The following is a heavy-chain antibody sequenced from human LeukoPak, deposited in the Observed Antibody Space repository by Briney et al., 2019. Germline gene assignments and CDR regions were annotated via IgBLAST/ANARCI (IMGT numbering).Heavy chain of an antibody. D-gene: IGHD3-10*01. CDR1: GFTFSSYS. CDR2: ISSSSSYI. Sequence: KAGGSLRLSCAASGFTFSSYSMNWVRQAPGKGLEWVSSISSSSSYIYYADSVKGRFTISRDNAKNSLYLQMNSLRAEDTAVYYCARAPYGSGSYSGSDYWGQGTLVTVSS. CDR3: ARAPYGSGSYSGSDY. V-gene: IGHV3-21*01. J-gene: IGHJ4*02.